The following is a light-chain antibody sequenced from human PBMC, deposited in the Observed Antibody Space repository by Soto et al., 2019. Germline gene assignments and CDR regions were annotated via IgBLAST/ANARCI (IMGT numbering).Light chain of an antibody. CDR1: SSNIGAGYD. V-gene: IGLV1-40*01. J-gene: IGLJ1*01. Sequence: QSVLTQPPSVSGAPGQRVTISCTGSSSNIGAGYDVHWYQQFPGTAPKLLIYRNDNRPSGVPDRFSGSKSGTSASLAITGLQAEDEADYYCQSFDSSLRDYVFGTGTKVTVL. CDR3: QSFDSSLRDYV. CDR2: RND.